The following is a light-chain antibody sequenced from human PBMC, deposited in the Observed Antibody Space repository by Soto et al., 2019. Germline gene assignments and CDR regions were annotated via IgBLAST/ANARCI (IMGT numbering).Light chain of an antibody. J-gene: IGLJ3*02. Sequence: QSALTQPASVSGSLGQSITISCTGTRTDIGGYNYVSWYQQYPGKAPKLVICEVTSRPSGISDRFSGSKSGNTASLTISGLQAEDEADYYCMCYAGGNNWVFGGGTKLTVL. CDR2: EVT. CDR1: RTDIGGYNY. CDR3: MCYAGGNNWV. V-gene: IGLV2-14*01.